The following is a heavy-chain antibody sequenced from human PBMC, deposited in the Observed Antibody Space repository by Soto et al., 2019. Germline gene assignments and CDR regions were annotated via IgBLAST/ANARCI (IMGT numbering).Heavy chain of an antibody. CDR2: TSISGDST. Sequence: VVLLESGGGLGQPGGSLRLSCAASGFTFSSYAMSWVRQAPGKGLEWVSSTSISGDSTFYADSVKGRFTISRDNSKNTLYLQMNSLRAEDTAVYYCAKDNLYGDYAETFDYWGQGTLVTVSS. J-gene: IGHJ4*02. V-gene: IGHV3-23*01. CDR1: GFTFSSYA. D-gene: IGHD4-17*01. CDR3: AKDNLYGDYAETFDY.